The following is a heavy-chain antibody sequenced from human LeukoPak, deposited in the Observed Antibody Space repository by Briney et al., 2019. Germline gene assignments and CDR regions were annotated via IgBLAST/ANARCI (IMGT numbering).Heavy chain of an antibody. CDR2: INSDGSST. V-gene: IGHV3-74*01. Sequence: GGSLRLSCAASGFTFSSYWMHWLRQAPGKGLVWVSRINSDGSSTTYADSVKGRFTISRDNAKNTLYLQMNSLRAEDTAVYYCARAEGDFWSGYYSLDYWGQGTLVTVSS. D-gene: IGHD3-3*01. CDR3: ARAEGDFWSGYYSLDY. J-gene: IGHJ4*02. CDR1: GFTFSSYW.